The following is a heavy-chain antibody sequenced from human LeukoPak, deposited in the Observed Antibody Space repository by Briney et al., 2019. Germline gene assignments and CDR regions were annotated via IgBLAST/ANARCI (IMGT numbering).Heavy chain of an antibody. D-gene: IGHD2-2*01. CDR1: GGSISSGSYY. Sequence: PSETLSLTCTVSGGSISSGSYYWNWIRQPAGKGLEWIGRLHPSGATNYNPSLKSRITMSVDTSKNQFSLKLNSVTAADTAVYYCARDALYCSSTSCYRYWYFDLWGRGTLVTVSS. CDR3: ARDALYCSSTSCYRYWYFDL. CDR2: LHPSGAT. J-gene: IGHJ2*01. V-gene: IGHV4-61*02.